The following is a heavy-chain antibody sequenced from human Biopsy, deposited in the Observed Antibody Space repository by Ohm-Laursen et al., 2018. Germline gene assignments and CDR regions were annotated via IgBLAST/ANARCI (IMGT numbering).Heavy chain of an antibody. J-gene: IGHJ5*02. CDR3: GRAVRNQLLTDP. Sequence: EASVKASCKASGYTFTSYDITWVRQASGQGPEWIGWLNPVSGNSNFGQKFRGRVTVTSDTSISTAYMELSGLTSDDTATYYCGRAVRNQLLTDPWGQGTLVTVTS. CDR2: LNPVSGNS. CDR1: GYTFTSYD. V-gene: IGHV1-8*01. D-gene: IGHD1-7*01.